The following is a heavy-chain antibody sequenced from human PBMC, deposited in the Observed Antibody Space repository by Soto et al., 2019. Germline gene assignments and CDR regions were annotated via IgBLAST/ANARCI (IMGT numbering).Heavy chain of an antibody. CDR1: GFTVSSNY. J-gene: IGHJ6*03. D-gene: IGHD3-3*01. V-gene: IGHV3-66*04. CDR2: IYSGGST. Sequence: EVQLVESGGGLVQPGGSLRLSCAASGFTVSSNYMSWVRQAPGRGLEWGSVIYSGGSTYYADSVKGRFTISRDNSKNTLYLQMNSLRAEDTAVYYCAGRDDFWSGSYYYYYMDVWGKGTTVTVSS. CDR3: AGRDDFWSGSYYYYYMDV.